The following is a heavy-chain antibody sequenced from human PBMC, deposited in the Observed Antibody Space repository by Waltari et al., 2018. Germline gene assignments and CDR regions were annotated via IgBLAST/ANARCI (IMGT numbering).Heavy chain of an antibody. CDR2: INPNSGGT. Sequence: QVQLVQSGAEVKKPGASVKVSCKASGYTFTGYYMHWVRQAPGQGLEWMGGINPNSGGTNNAQKFQGRVTMTRDTSISTAYMELSRLRSDDTAVYYCARGLVVVAATIDYWGQGTLVTVSS. CDR1: GYTFTGYY. J-gene: IGHJ4*02. CDR3: ARGLVVVAATIDY. V-gene: IGHV1-2*02. D-gene: IGHD2-15*01.